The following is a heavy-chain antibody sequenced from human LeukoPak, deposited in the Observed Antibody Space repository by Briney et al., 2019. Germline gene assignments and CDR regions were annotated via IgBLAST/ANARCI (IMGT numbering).Heavy chain of an antibody. Sequence: SETLSLTCAVYGGSFSGYYWSWIRQPPGEGLEWIGEINHSGSTNYNPSLKSRVTISVDTSKNQFSLKLSSVTAADTAVYYCARDIADGSNYWGQGTLVTVSS. CDR3: ARDIADGSNY. CDR2: INHSGST. D-gene: IGHD3-22*01. CDR1: GGSFSGYY. V-gene: IGHV4-34*01. J-gene: IGHJ4*02.